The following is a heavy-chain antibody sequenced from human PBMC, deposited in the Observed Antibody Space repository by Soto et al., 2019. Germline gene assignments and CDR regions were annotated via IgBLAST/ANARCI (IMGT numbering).Heavy chain of an antibody. Sequence: QVQLVESGGGVVQPGRSLRLSCAASGFTFSSYAMHWVRQAPGKGLEWVAVISYDGSNKYYADSVKGRFTISRDNSKNTLYLQMNSLRAEDTAVYYCARDLFPHSNYFYYYGMDVWGQGTTVTVSS. V-gene: IGHV3-30-3*01. J-gene: IGHJ6*02. CDR2: ISYDGSNK. CDR3: ARDLFPHSNYFYYYGMDV. D-gene: IGHD4-4*01. CDR1: GFTFSSYA.